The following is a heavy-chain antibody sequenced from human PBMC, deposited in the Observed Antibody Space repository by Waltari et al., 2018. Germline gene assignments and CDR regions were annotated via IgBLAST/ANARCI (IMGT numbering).Heavy chain of an antibody. Sequence: EVQLLASGGGLVQPGGSLRLSCAASGFTFSSYAMSWVRQAPGKGLEWVSTINGSGGATYYADSVKGRFTISRDNSKNTLYLQMNSLRAEDTAVYYCAKPYRIASAGYFDYWGQGSLVTVSS. D-gene: IGHD6-13*01. V-gene: IGHV3-23*01. CDR1: GFTFSSYA. CDR3: AKPYRIASAGYFDY. CDR2: INGSGGAT. J-gene: IGHJ4*02.